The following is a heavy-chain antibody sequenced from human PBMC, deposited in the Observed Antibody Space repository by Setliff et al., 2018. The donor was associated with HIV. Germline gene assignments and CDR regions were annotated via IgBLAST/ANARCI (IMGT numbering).Heavy chain of an antibody. D-gene: IGHD3-9*01. V-gene: IGHV3-43D*03. J-gene: IGHJ4*02. CDR3: AKGTMNHDFLTGYSPFDS. Sequence: PGGSLRLSCVASGFNFNDYSMHWVRQTPGKTLEWVSLISWGSGRTDYAVSVRGRFTISRDNSKNSLYLQMQSLRPEDNALYYCAKGTMNHDFLTGYSPFDSWGQGTQVTVSS. CDR1: GFNFNDYS. CDR2: ISWGSGRT.